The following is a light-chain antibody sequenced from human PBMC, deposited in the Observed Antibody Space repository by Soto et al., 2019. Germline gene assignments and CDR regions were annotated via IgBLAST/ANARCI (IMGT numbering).Light chain of an antibody. V-gene: IGLV2-8*01. CDR2: EVS. CDR3: SSYVGSNIRV. J-gene: IGLJ3*02. Sequence: QSVLTQPPSASGSLGQSVTISCTGTSSDVGGNNYVSWYQQHPGKAPKLMIYEVSKRPSGVPDRFSGSKSGNTASLTVSGLQAEDEADYYCSSYVGSNIRVFGGGTQLTV. CDR1: SSDVGGNNY.